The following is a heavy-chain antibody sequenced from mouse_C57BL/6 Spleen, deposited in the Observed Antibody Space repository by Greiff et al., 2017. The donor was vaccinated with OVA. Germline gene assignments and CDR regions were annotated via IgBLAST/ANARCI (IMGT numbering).Heavy chain of an antibody. CDR2: ISSGSSTI. D-gene: IGHD1-1*01. Sequence: DVHLVESGGGLVKPGGSLKLSCAASGFTFSDYGMHWVRQAPEKGLEWVAYISSGSSTIYYADTVKGRFTISRDNAKNTLFLQMTSLRSEDTAMYYCAKDYGSRLDYWGQGTTLTVSS. CDR3: AKDYGSRLDY. V-gene: IGHV5-17*01. CDR1: GFTFSDYG. J-gene: IGHJ2*01.